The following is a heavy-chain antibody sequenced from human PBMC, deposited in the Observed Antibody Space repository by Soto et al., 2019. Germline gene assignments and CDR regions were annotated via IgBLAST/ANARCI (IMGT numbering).Heavy chain of an antibody. J-gene: IGHJ4*02. Sequence: PSETLSLTCTVSGGSISSGGYYWSWIRQHPGKGLEWIGYIYYSGSTYYNPSLKSRVTISVDTSKNQFSLKLSSVTAADTAVYYCARLYYYDSSGSPVPAYYFDYWGRGTLVTVSS. CDR2: IYYSGST. V-gene: IGHV4-31*03. CDR3: ARLYYYDSSGSPVPAYYFDY. D-gene: IGHD3-22*01. CDR1: GGSISSGGYY.